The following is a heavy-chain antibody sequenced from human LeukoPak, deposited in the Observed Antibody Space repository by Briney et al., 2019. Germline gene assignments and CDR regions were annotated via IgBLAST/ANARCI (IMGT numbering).Heavy chain of an antibody. CDR2: ISGSGGST. V-gene: IGHV3-23*01. J-gene: IGHJ5*02. D-gene: IGHD3-22*01. CDR1: GFTFSSYA. CDR3: AKFPHSSGYYPNWFDP. Sequence: GGSLRLSCAASGFTFSSYAMSWVRQAPGKGLEWVSAISGSGGSTYYADSVKGRFTISRDNSKNTLCLQMNSLRAEDTAVYYCAKFPHSSGYYPNWFDPWGQGTLVTVSS.